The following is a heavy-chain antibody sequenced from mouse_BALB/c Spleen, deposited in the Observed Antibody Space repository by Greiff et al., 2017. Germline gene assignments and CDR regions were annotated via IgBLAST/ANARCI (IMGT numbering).Heavy chain of an antibody. J-gene: IGHJ3*01. D-gene: IGHD2-4*01. CDR3: ARDYYDYLFAY. CDR2: IRNKANGYTT. V-gene: IGHV7-3*02. Sequence: EVKLMESGGGLVKPGGSLKLSCATSGFTFTDYYMSWVRQPPGKALEWLGFIRNKANGYTTEYSASVKGRFTISRDNSQSILYLQMNTLRAEDSATYYCARDYYDYLFAYWGQGTLVTVSA. CDR1: GFTFTDYY.